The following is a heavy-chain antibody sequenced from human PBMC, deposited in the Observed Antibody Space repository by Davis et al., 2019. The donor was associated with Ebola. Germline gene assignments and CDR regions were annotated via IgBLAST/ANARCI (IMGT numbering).Heavy chain of an antibody. CDR2: IIPIFGTA. V-gene: IGHV1-69*06. J-gene: IGHJ4*02. CDR1: GGTFSSYA. Sequence: SVKVSCKASGGTFSSYAISWVRQAPGQGLEWMGGIIPIFGTANYAQKFQGRVTITADKSTSTAYMELSSLRSEDTAVYYCAKDQAAMVRIVDYWGQGTLVTVSS. CDR3: AKDQAAMVRIVDY. D-gene: IGHD5-18*01.